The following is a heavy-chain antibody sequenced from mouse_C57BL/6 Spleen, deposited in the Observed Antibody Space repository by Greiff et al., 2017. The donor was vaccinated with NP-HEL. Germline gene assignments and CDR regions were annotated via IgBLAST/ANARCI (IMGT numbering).Heavy chain of an antibody. D-gene: IGHD1-1*02. CDR3: ARRPLWDYYAMDY. V-gene: IGHV5-17*01. Sequence: EVKLEESGGGLVKPGGSLKLSCAASGFTFSDYGMHWVRQAPEKGLEWVAYISSGSSTIYYADTVKGRFTISRDNAKNTLFLQMTSLRSEDTAMYCCARRPLWDYYAMDYWGKGASVTVSS. CDR2: ISSGSSTI. CDR1: GFTFSDYG. J-gene: IGHJ4*01.